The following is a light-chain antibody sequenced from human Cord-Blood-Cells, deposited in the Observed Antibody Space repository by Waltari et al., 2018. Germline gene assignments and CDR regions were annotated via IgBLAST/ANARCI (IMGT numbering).Light chain of an antibody. V-gene: IGKV3-20*01. CDR2: GAA. CDR1: QSVSSSY. J-gene: IGKJ5*01. CDR3: QKYGSSIT. Sequence: EIVLTQSPGTLSLSPGERATLSCRASQSVSSSYLAWYQQNPGQAPTLLIYGAASRATGIPDRFSGSGSGTDFTLTISRLEPEDFAVYYCQKYGSSITFGQGTRLEIK.